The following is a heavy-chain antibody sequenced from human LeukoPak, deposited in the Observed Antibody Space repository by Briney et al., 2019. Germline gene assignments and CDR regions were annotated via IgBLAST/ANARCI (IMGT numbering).Heavy chain of an antibody. V-gene: IGHV4-59*08. CDR3: ARLGNRDGYNYFLDY. CDR1: GGSTSSDY. Sequence: SETLSLTCTVSGGSTSSDYWTWIRQPPGKRLEWIGYIYYSGSTNYNPSLKSRVTISVDTSKNQFSLKLSSVTAADTAVYYCARLGNRDGYNYFLDYWGQGTLVTVSS. J-gene: IGHJ4*02. CDR2: IYYSGST. D-gene: IGHD5-24*01.